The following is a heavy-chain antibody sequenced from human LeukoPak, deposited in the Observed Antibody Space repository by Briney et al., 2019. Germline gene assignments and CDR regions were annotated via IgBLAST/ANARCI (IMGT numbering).Heavy chain of an antibody. J-gene: IGHJ4*02. CDR2: INPNSGGT. CDR3: ARLIASYSSSWYGLSDY. D-gene: IGHD6-13*01. V-gene: IGHV1-2*02. CDR1: GYTFTGYY. Sequence: GASVKVSCKASGYTFTGYYMHWVRQAPGQGLEWMGWINPNSGGTNYAQKFQGRVTMTRDTSISTAYMELSRLRSDDTAVYYCARLIASYSSSWYGLSDYWGQGTLVTVSS.